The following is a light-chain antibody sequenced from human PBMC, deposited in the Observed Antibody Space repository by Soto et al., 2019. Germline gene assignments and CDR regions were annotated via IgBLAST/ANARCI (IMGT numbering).Light chain of an antibody. CDR2: VAS. V-gene: IGKV3-20*01. J-gene: IGKJ5*01. Sequence: EIVLTQFPGTLSLSPGERATLSCRASKSVSSSYLAWYQQKPGQAPRLLIYVASSRATGIPDRFSGSGSGTDFTLTISRLEPEDFAVYYCQQYGSSPPITFVQGTRLEMK. CDR1: KSVSSSY. CDR3: QQYGSSPPIT.